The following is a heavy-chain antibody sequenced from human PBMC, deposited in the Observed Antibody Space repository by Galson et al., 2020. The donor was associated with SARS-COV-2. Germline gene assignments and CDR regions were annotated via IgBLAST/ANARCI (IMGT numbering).Heavy chain of an antibody. CDR2: ISAYNGNT. CDR1: GYTFTSYG. CDR3: ARDRMTMVRGVIITKPFPSYLQH. Sequence: ASVKVSCKASGYTFTSYGISWVRQAPGQGLEWMGWISAYNGNTNYAQKLQGRVTMTTDTSTSTAYMELRSLRSDDTAVYYCARDRMTMVRGVIITKPFPSYLQHWGQGTLVTVSS. V-gene: IGHV1-18*01. D-gene: IGHD3-10*01. J-gene: IGHJ1*01.